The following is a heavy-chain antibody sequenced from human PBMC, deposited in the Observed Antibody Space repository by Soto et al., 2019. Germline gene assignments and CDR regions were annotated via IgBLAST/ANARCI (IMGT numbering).Heavy chain of an antibody. CDR1: DGSISTYDW. J-gene: IGHJ4*02. CDR3: ATGNVDSMLEY. D-gene: IGHD3-3*01. V-gene: IGHV4-4*02. CDR2: MFHSGGA. Sequence: SETLSLTCVVSDGSISTYDWWTWVRQPPGKGLEWIGKMFHSGGADYSPSLKSRVTISADSSKNHFSLRLTAVTAADTAVHYCATGNVDSMLEYWGQGTQVTVSS.